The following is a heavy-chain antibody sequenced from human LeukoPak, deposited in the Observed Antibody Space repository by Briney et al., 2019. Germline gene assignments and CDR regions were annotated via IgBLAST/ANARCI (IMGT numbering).Heavy chain of an antibody. D-gene: IGHD3-10*01. CDR1: GGSISSSNYY. CDR2: LYYSGNT. CDR3: ANRARRNFDY. Sequence: SETLSLTCTVSGGSISSSNYYWGWIRQPPGKGLEWIGGLYYSGNTYYNPSLKSRVTISVDTPKNQFSLKLTSVTAADTAVYYCANRARRNFDYWGQGTLVTVSS. V-gene: IGHV4-39*07. J-gene: IGHJ4*02.